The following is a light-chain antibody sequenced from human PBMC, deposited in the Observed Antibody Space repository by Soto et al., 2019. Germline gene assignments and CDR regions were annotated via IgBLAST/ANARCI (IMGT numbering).Light chain of an antibody. J-gene: IGLJ2*01. V-gene: IGLV2-14*01. Sequence: QSALTQPASVSGSPGQSITISCTGSSSDVGAYDYLSWYQQHPGKVPRLLIYEVSNRPSGVSHRFSGSKSGNTASLTISGLQDEDEADYYCSSYASSSTVLFGGGTKLTVL. CDR2: EVS. CDR3: SSYASSSTVL. CDR1: SSDVGAYDY.